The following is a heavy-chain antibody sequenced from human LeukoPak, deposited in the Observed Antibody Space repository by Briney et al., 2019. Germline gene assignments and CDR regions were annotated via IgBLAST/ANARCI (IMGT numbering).Heavy chain of an antibody. CDR3: ARDSPPDI. J-gene: IGHJ3*02. Sequence: GGSLRLSCEASGFTFSSYSMNWVRQAPGKGLEWASYISSLSGTINYADSVKGRFTISRDNAKNSLYLRVNSLRAEDTAVYYCARDSPPDIWGQGTMVTVSS. V-gene: IGHV3-48*01. CDR2: ISSLSGTI. CDR1: GFTFSSYS.